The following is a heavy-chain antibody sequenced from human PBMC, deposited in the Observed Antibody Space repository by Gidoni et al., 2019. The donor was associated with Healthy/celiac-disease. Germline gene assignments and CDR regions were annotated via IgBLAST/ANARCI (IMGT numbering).Heavy chain of an antibody. CDR3: ATPNIAVAGIWEPYYYGMDV. V-gene: IGHV1-24*01. Sequence: QVQLVQSGAEVKKPGASVKVSCKFSGYTLTDSSMPWVRQAPGKGLEWMGGFDPEDGETIYAQKFQGRVTMTEDTSTDTAYMELSSLRSEDTAVYYCATPNIAVAGIWEPYYYGMDVWGQGTTVTVSS. CDR1: GYTLTDSS. D-gene: IGHD6-19*01. CDR2: FDPEDGET. J-gene: IGHJ6*02.